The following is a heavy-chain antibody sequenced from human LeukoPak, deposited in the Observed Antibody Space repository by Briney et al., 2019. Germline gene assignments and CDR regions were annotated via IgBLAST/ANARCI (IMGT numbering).Heavy chain of an antibody. CDR3: ARDHSSSPYYFDY. CDR1: GFTFSSYS. Sequence: GGSLRLSCAASGFTFSSYSMNWVRQAPGKGLEWVSSISSSSSYIYYADSVKGRFTTSRDNAKNSLYLQMNSLRAEDTAVYYCARDHSSSPYYFDYWGQGTLVTVSS. CDR2: ISSSSSYI. D-gene: IGHD6-13*01. V-gene: IGHV3-21*01. J-gene: IGHJ4*02.